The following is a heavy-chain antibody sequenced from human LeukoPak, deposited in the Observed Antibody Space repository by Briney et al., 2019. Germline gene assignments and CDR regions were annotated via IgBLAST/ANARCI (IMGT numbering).Heavy chain of an antibody. CDR1: GYTFTGYY. CDR3: ARASNRSGSFDFDY. CDR2: INPNSGGT. Sequence: GASVKVSCKASGYTFTGYYMHWVRQAPGQGLEWMGWINPNSGGTNYAQKFQGWVTMTRDTSISTAYMELSRLRSDDTAVYYCARASNRSGSFDFDYWGQGTLVTVSS. V-gene: IGHV1-2*04. J-gene: IGHJ4*02. D-gene: IGHD1-26*01.